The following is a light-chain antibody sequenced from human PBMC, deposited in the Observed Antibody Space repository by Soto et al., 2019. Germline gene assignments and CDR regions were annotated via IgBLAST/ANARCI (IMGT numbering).Light chain of an antibody. CDR1: SGHSSYA. CDR2: LNSDGSH. Sequence: QLVLTQSPSASASLGASVKLTCTLSSGHSSYAIAWHQQQPEKGPRYLMKLNSDGSHSKGDGIPDRFSGSSSGAERYLTISRLRSEDEADYYCQTWGTGIVIFGGGTKVTVL. J-gene: IGLJ2*01. V-gene: IGLV4-69*01. CDR3: QTWGTGIVI.